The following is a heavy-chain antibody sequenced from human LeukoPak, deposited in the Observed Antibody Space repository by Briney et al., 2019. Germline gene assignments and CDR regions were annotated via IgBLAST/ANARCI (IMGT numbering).Heavy chain of an antibody. V-gene: IGHV3-53*01. J-gene: IGHJ3*02. CDR1: GFTVSSNY. CDR3: ASISRAAGNLDI. Sequence: GGSLRLSCAASGFTVSSNYMSWVRQAPGKGLEWVSVIYSGGSTYYVDSVKGRFTISRDNSKNTLYLQMNSLKAEDTAVYYCASISRAAGNLDIWGQGTMVTVSS. CDR2: IYSGGST. D-gene: IGHD6-13*01.